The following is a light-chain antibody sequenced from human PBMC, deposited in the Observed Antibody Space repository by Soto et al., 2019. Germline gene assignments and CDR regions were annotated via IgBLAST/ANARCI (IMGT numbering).Light chain of an antibody. J-gene: IGKJ2*01. CDR2: AAS. Sequence: DIQMTQSPSSLSASVGDRVTITCRASQDIRSDLGWYQQKPGKAPKRLIYAASRLQSGVPSRFSAGGSVTEFILTISSLQPEDFATYYCLQHKDYPYTFGQGTKVEIK. CDR3: LQHKDYPYT. CDR1: QDIRSD. V-gene: IGKV1-17*01.